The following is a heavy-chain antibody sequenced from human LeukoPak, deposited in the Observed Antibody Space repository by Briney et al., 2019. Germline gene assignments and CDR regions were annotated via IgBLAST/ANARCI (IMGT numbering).Heavy chain of an antibody. CDR1: GGSISGYY. V-gene: IGHV4-34*01. J-gene: IGHJ4*02. CDR2: INHSGST. CDR3: ASRGYGFDY. D-gene: IGHD5-18*01. Sequence: PSETLSLTCSVSGGSISGYYWSWIRQPPGKGLEWIGEINHSGSTNYNPSLKSRVTISVDTSKNQFSLKLSSVTAADTAVYYCASRGYGFDYRGQGTLVTVSS.